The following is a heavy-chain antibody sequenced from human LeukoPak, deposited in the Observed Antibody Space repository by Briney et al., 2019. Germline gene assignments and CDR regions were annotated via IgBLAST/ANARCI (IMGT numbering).Heavy chain of an antibody. D-gene: IGHD4-17*01. V-gene: IGHV4-59*08. CDR1: GGSISSYY. CDR2: IYDSGST. CDR3: VRHLKRKDYGDYGPCFDH. Sequence: SETLSLTCTVSGGSISSYYWSWIRQPPGKGLEWIGYIYDSGSTKYNPSLKSRVTISVDTSNDQFSLRLSSVTAADTAVYYCVRHLKRKDYGDYGPCFDHWGQGTLATVSS. J-gene: IGHJ4*02.